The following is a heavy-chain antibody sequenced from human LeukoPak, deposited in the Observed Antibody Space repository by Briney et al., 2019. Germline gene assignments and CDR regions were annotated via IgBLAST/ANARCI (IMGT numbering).Heavy chain of an antibody. CDR3: ARQPEGGSYIGAFDI. V-gene: IGHV4-59*08. J-gene: IGHJ3*02. D-gene: IGHD1-26*01. Sequence: SETLSLTCTVSGGSIISYYWSWIRQPPGKGLEWIAYIYSSGSTNYNPSLKSRVTISVHTSRNQFSLELSSVTAADTAVYYCARQPEGGSYIGAFDIWGQGTMVTVSS. CDR2: IYSSGST. CDR1: GGSIISYY.